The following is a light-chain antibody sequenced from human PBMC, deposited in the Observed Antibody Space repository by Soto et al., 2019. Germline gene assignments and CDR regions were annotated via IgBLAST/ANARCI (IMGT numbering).Light chain of an antibody. CDR3: AAWDDSLNGPV. Sequence: QSVLTQPPSASGPPGQRVTIFCSGSTSNIGGSTVNWYQHLPGTAPKLLIFGNNRRPSGVPDRFSGSKSGTSASLAISGLQSEDAADYHCAAWDDSLNGPVFGGGTKLTVL. CDR2: GNN. V-gene: IGLV1-44*01. CDR1: TSNIGGST. J-gene: IGLJ3*02.